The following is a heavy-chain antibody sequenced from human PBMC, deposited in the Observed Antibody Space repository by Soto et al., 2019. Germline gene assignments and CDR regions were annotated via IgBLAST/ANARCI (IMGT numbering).Heavy chain of an antibody. Sequence: GGSLRLSCXASGFVFARNDMNWVRQRPGKGLEWVSNINYSGVSTYYSDAVKGRFTISRDNSRNILHLEMNSLTVDDTAVYYCVSDPNWEWGYWGQGTPVTVSS. CDR1: GFVFARND. J-gene: IGHJ4*02. V-gene: IGHV3-23*01. CDR3: VSDPNWEWGY. CDR2: INYSGVST. D-gene: IGHD1-26*01.